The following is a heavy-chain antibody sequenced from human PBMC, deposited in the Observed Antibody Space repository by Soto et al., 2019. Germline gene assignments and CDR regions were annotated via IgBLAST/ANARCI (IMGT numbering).Heavy chain of an antibody. CDR2: ISAYNGNT. Sequence: GASVKVSCKASGYTFTSYGISWVRQAPGQGLEWMGWISAYNGNTNYAQKLQGRVTMTTDTSTSTAYMELRSLRSDDTAVYYCARDRAVGATYYYYYGMDVWGQGTTVTVS. CDR3: ARDRAVGATYYYYYGMDV. CDR1: GYTFTSYG. V-gene: IGHV1-18*01. J-gene: IGHJ6*02. D-gene: IGHD1-26*01.